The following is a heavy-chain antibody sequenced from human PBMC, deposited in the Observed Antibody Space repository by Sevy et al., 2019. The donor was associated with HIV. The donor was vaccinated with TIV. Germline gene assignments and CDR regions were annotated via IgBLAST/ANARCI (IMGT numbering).Heavy chain of an antibody. V-gene: IGHV2-5*02. D-gene: IGHD1-7*01. J-gene: IGHJ4*02. Sequence: SGPTLVKPTQTLTLTCTFSGFSLTTSGVGVGWIRQPPGKAPEWLAIIFWDDDKRYNPSLQSRLTVAKDTSRNQVVLTMTNMGPDDTATYYCAHKINWNYPFDYWGQGTLVTVSS. CDR1: GFSLTTSGVG. CDR2: IFWDDDK. CDR3: AHKINWNYPFDY.